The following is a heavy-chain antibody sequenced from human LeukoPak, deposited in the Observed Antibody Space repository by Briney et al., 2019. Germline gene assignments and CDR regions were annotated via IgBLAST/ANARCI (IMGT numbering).Heavy chain of an antibody. CDR1: GGSIRSYH. V-gene: IGHV4-59*08. CDR2: IYYSGRT. J-gene: IGHJ4*02. CDR3: ARHSDDCSGSTCYDY. Sequence: SETLSLTCTVSGGSIRSYHWSWIRQPPGKGLEWVGYIYYSGRTYYKPSLKSRATISVDTSKNQFSLKLSSVTAADTAVYYCARHSDDCSGSTCYDYWGQGTLVTVSS. D-gene: IGHD2-15*01.